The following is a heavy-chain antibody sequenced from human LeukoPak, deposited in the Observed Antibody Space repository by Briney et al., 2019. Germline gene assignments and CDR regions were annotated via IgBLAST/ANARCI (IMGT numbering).Heavy chain of an antibody. CDR1: GYTFTSYG. V-gene: IGHV1-18*01. Sequence: ASVKVSCKASGYTFTSYGISWVRQAPGQGLEWMGWISACNGNTNYAQKLQGRVTMTTDTSTSTAYMELRSLRSDDTAVYYCARPDSSGYYGIIGYWGQGTLVTVSS. CDR2: ISACNGNT. CDR3: ARPDSSGYYGIIGY. J-gene: IGHJ4*02. D-gene: IGHD3-22*01.